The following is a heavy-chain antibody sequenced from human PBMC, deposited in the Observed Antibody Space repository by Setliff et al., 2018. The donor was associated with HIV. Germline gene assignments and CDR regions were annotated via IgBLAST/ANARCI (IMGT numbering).Heavy chain of an antibody. CDR1: GCTLSKSA. CDR2: INADNGHA. J-gene: IGHJ5*01. D-gene: IGHD3-10*01. Sequence: ASVKVSCKASGCTLSKSAIHWVRQAPGQRLEWMEWINADNGHAKYSQKFQGRVTITRDTSATKAYMELSSLTSDDTALYFCARTDYDSSDSVLDSWGQGTLVTVSS. CDR3: ARTDYDSSDSVLDS. V-gene: IGHV1-3*01.